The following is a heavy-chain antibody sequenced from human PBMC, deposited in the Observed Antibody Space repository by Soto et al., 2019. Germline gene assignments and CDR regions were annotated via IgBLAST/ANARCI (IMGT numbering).Heavy chain of an antibody. D-gene: IGHD6-19*01. J-gene: IGHJ4*02. CDR2: IYHSGST. Sequence: PSETLSLTCAVSGGSISSSNWWSWVRQPPGKGLEWIGEIYHSGSTNYNPSLKSRVTISVDKSKNQFSLKLSSVTAADTAVYYCARHSSGWYYFDYWGQGTLVPSPQ. CDR3: ARHSSGWYYFDY. CDR1: GGSISSSNW. V-gene: IGHV4-4*02.